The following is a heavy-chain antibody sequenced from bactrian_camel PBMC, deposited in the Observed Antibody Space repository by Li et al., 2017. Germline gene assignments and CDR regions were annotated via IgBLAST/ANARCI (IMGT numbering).Heavy chain of an antibody. CDR1: GFTFSSYA. D-gene: IGHD2*01. V-gene: IGHV3S31*01. CDR3: AAGSGRCSGEDTYNY. CDR2: ILSGGDRT. Sequence: VQLVESGGGLVQPGGSLRLSCVPSGFTFSSYAMSWVRQAPGKGLEWVSDILSGGDRTYYADSVKGRFTISRDNADNTLYPQMNGLEPEDTAIYYCAAGSGRCSGEDTYNYWGQGTQVTVS. J-gene: IGHJ4*01.